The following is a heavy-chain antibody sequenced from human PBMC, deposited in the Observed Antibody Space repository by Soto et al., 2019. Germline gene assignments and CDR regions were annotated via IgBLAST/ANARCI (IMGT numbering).Heavy chain of an antibody. Sequence: VVALRLSFAPSGCPFSTYTMSWVRQAPGKGLEWVSAITRGSGTTYYAASVRGRVTISRDDSKNTLYMLMRSLSADATAVYYCAVDFQRDFLEKFDYWGQGTLVTVSS. J-gene: IGHJ4*02. D-gene: IGHD3-3*01. CDR2: ITRGSGTT. V-gene: IGHV3-23*01. CDR1: GCPFSTYT. CDR3: AVDFQRDFLEKFDY.